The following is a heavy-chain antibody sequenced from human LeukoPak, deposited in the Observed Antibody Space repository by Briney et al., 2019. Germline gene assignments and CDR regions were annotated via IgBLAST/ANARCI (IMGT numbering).Heavy chain of an antibody. CDR3: ARVGGYCSSTSCPSGGY. Sequence: ASVKVSCKASGGTFSSYAISWVRQAPGQGLEWMGRIIPILGIANYAQKFQGRVTITADRSTSTAYMELSSLRSEDTAVYYCARVGGYCSSTSCPSGGYWGQGTLVTVSS. CDR1: GGTFSSYA. J-gene: IGHJ4*02. D-gene: IGHD2-2*01. CDR2: IIPILGIA. V-gene: IGHV1-69*04.